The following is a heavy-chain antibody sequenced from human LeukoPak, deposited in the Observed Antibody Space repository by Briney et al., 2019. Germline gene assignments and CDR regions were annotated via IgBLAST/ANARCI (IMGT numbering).Heavy chain of an antibody. CDR2: INPNRGGT. CDR3: ASPYTIFGVLSAEYFQH. D-gene: IGHD3-3*01. Sequence: ASGTVSCKASGYTFTGYYMHWVRQAPGQGLEWMGWINPNRGGTTYAQEFQGRVTMTRSTSISTAYMELSRLRSDDTAVYYCASPYTIFGVLSAEYFQHWGQGTLVTVSS. J-gene: IGHJ1*01. V-gene: IGHV1-2*02. CDR1: GYTFTGYY.